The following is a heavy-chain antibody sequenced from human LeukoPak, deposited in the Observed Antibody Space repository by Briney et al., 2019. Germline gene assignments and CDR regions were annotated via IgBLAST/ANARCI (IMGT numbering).Heavy chain of an antibody. Sequence: GVSLRLSCAASGFTFSSYWMHWVRQAPGKGLVWVSRINSDGSTTRYADSVKGRFTISRDNVKNTLYVQMNSLRLEDTGVYYCARGETAMEAWGQGTLVTVSS. D-gene: IGHD5-18*01. CDR3: ARGETAMEA. V-gene: IGHV3-74*01. CDR1: GFTFSSYW. J-gene: IGHJ5*02. CDR2: INSDGSTT.